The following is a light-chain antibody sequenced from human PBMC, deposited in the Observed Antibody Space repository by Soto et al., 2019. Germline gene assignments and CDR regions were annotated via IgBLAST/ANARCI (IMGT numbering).Light chain of an antibody. CDR2: KDS. CDR1: GLPRKY. CDR3: LSAESGRTTSYRV. Sequence: SYELTQPPSVSVSLGQMARITCSGEGLPRKYAYWYQQKPGQPPVLVIHKDSERPSGIPERFSGSSSGTIATLTITGVQAEDEADYYCLSAESGRTTSYRVFGGGTQLTVL. V-gene: IGLV3-16*01. J-gene: IGLJ3*02.